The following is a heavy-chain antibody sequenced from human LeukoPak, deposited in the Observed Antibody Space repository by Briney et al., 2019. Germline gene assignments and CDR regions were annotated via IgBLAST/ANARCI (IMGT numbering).Heavy chain of an antibody. V-gene: IGHV4-4*02. CDR1: GGSISSSNW. D-gene: IGHD3-10*01. J-gene: IGHJ4*02. Sequence: TSGTLSLTCAVSGGSISSSNWWSWVRQPPGKGLEWIGEIYHSESTNYNPSLKSRVTISVDKSKNQVSLKLSSVTAADTAIYYCARSPNYYGSGSYYSVWGQGTLVTVSS. CDR3: ARSPNYYGSGSYYSV. CDR2: IYHSEST.